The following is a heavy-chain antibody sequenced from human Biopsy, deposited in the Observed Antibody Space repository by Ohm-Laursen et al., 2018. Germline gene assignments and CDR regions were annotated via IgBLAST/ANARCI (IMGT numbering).Heavy chain of an antibody. CDR1: GGPSSNYA. Sequence: SSVKVSCKPSGGPSSNYAFSWVRQAPGQGLEWVGRIVPVLGHLNYAQRFQDRVSLTADKSTSYVFMELSRLTSGDTAVYYCAADADGYYTEFDYWGPGTLVTVSS. CDR3: AADADGYYTEFDY. J-gene: IGHJ4*02. V-gene: IGHV1-69*04. CDR2: IVPVLGHL. D-gene: IGHD3-3*01.